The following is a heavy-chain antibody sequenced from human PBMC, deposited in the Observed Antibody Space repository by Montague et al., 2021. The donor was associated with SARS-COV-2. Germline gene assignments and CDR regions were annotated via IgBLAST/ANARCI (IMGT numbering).Heavy chain of an antibody. Sequence: SETLSLTCGVAGGSFNSYYWSWIRQPPGKGLEWIGEINHRGSTNYNPSLKTRVTISIDTSKNQFSLKLSSVTAADTALYCCARGREVYANNGDFNHWGQGTLVSVSS. CDR2: INHRGST. CDR1: GGSFNSYY. D-gene: IGHD2-8*01. CDR3: ARGREVYANNGDFNH. J-gene: IGHJ4*02. V-gene: IGHV4-34*01.